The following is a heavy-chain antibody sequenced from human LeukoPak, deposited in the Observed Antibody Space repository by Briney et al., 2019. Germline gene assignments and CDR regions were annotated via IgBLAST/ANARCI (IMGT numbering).Heavy chain of an antibody. Sequence: SETLSLTCTVSGASFNSDDQYWNWIRQSPGKGLEWIGSIHPSGMLYNNPSLESRVTMSRDTSKNQFSLNLNTVTAADTAVYFCSRGLDSRKLGYWGQGILITVSS. CDR1: GASFNSDDQY. CDR3: SRGLDSRKLGY. V-gene: IGHV4-31*03. J-gene: IGHJ4*02. D-gene: IGHD3-22*01. CDR2: IHPSGML.